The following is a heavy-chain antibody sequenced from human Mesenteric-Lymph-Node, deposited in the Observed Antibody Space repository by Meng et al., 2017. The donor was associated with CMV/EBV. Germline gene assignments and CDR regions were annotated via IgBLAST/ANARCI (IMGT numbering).Heavy chain of an antibody. CDR2: INANSGGS. CDR3: GRSHDSSAYYGDYYGVDV. J-gene: IGHJ6*02. D-gene: IGHD3-22*01. CDR1: GFTFSTYG. V-gene: IGHV1-2*02. Sequence: GESLKISCAASGFTFSTYGMHWVRQAPGQGLEWMGWINANSGGSNYAQRFQGRVTMTRDTSISTAYMELTRLTSDDTAVYYCGRSHDSSAYYGDYYGVDVWGQGTTVTVSS.